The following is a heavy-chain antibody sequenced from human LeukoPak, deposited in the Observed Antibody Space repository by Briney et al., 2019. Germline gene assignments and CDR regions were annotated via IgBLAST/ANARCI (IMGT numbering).Heavy chain of an antibody. CDR2: MNPHSGDA. J-gene: IGHJ4*02. Sequence: ASVKVSCKASGYRFTSYYINWVRQATGHGPEWMGWMNPHSGDADYAQKFQGRVTMTRSTSIDTAYMVLNSLTAEDTVVYYCARVCSGGSCLDYWGQGTLVTVSS. V-gene: IGHV1-8*01. D-gene: IGHD2-15*01. CDR3: ARVCSGGSCLDY. CDR1: GYRFTSYY.